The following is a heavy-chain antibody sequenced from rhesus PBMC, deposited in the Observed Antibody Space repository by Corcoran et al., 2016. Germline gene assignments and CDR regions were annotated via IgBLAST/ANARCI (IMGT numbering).Heavy chain of an antibody. CDR1: GGSICSNY. V-gene: IGHV4S11*01. J-gene: IGHJ4*01. CDR2: IYGSGSST. Sequence: QVQLQESGPGLVKPLETLSLTCAVSGGSICSNYWSWIRQPPGKGREWIGYIYGSGSSTNYNPSLKSRVTLSVDTSKNQFSLKLSSVTAADTAVYYCARDRIAAGRSFDYWGQGVLVTISS. CDR3: ARDRIAAGRSFDY. D-gene: IGHD6-13*01.